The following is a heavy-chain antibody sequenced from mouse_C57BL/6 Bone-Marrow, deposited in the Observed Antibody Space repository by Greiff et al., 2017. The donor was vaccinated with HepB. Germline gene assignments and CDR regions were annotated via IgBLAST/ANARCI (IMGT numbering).Heavy chain of an antibody. CDR2: IHPNSGST. CDR1: GYTFTSYW. CDR3: ARGVYAGLYYFDY. V-gene: IGHV1-64*01. Sequence: QVQLQQPGAELVKPGASVKLSCKASGYTFTSYWMHWVKQRPGQGLEWIGMIHPNSGSTNYNEKFKSKATLTVDKSSSTAYMQLSSLTSEDSAVYYCARGVYAGLYYFDYWGQGTTLTVSS. J-gene: IGHJ2*01. D-gene: IGHD1-1*01.